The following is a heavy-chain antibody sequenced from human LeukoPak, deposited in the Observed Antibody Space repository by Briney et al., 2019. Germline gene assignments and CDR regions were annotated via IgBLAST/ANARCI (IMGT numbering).Heavy chain of an antibody. CDR2: MYPSGST. J-gene: IGHJ4*02. CDR3: ARVLYYYGSGSHYQFDY. D-gene: IGHD3-10*01. Sequence: PSETLSLTCTVSGGSISDYYWSWIRQPPGKGLEWIAYMYPSGSTNYNPSLKSRVTISVDTSKNQFSLKLSSVTAADTAVYYCARVLYYYGSGSHYQFDYWGQGTLVTVSS. V-gene: IGHV4-59*01. CDR1: GGSISDYY.